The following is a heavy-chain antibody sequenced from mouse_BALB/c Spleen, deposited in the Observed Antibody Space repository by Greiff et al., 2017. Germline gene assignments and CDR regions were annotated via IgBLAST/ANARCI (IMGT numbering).Heavy chain of an antibody. CDR1: GFTFSSYG. V-gene: IGHV5-6*01. Sequence: EVLLVESGGDLVKPGGSLKLSCAASGFTFSSYGMSWVRQTPDKRLEWVATISSGGSYTYYPDSVKGRFTISRDNAKNTLYLQMSSLKSEDTAMYYCARQGITTRIYAMDYWGQGTSVTVSS. CDR2: ISSGGSYT. J-gene: IGHJ4*01. CDR3: ARQGITTRIYAMDY. D-gene: IGHD2-4*01.